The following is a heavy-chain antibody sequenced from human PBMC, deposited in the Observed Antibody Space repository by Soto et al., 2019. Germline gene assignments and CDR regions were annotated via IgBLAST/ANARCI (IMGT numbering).Heavy chain of an antibody. D-gene: IGHD2-2*01. J-gene: IGHJ6*03. CDR2: INSDGSST. V-gene: IGHV3-74*01. CDR1: GFTFSSYW. CDR3: ARGARGRYCSSTSCSRDDYYYYYYRDV. Sequence: SLRLSCAASGFTFSSYWMHWVRQAPGKGLVWVSRINSDGSSTSYADSVKGRFTISRDNAKNTLYLQMNSLRAEDTAVYYCARGARGRYCSSTSCSRDDYYYYYYRDVWGKGTTVTVPS.